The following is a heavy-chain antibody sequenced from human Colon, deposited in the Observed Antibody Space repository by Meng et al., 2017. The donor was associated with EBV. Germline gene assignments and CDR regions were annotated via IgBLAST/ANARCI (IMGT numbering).Heavy chain of an antibody. D-gene: IGHD3-10*01. CDR3: ARRRGGSGRDC. Sequence: LRASGPGLVMPTETLSLTCPVSGGSISSNGYYWDWVRQPPGKGLEWIGAIYHSGSTSYNPSLQSRVTMFVDTSKNQFSLMLTSVTATDTAVYYCARRRGGSGRDCWGQGTLVTVSS. V-gene: IGHV4-39*01. J-gene: IGHJ4*02. CDR2: IYHSGST. CDR1: GGSISSNGYY.